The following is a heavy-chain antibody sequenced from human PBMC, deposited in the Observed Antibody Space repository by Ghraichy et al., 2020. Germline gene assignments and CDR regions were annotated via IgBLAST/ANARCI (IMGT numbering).Heavy chain of an antibody. CDR2: ISSTSNYI. V-gene: IGHV3-21*01. D-gene: IGHD2-2*01. J-gene: IGHJ6*03. CDR3: ARVVVPAASFYFYYMDV. CDR1: GFTFSTYT. Sequence: GGSLRLSCAVSGFTFSTYTMNWVRQAPGKGLEWVSSISSTSNYIYYADSVKGRFTISRDNAKNSLFLQMNSLRAEDTAVYYCARVVVPAASFYFYYMDVWGKGTTVTVSS.